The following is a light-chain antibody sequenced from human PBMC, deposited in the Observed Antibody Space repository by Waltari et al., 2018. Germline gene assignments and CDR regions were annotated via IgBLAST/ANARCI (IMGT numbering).Light chain of an antibody. Sequence: DIVMTQSPDSLAVSLGERATINCKSSQIVLFSSNNKNYLAWYQQKPGQPPKLLIYWASTRESGVPDRFSGSGSGTDFTLTISSLQAEYVAVYYCQQYYSTLQTFGQGTKVEIK. J-gene: IGKJ1*01. CDR2: WAS. CDR1: QIVLFSSNNKNY. V-gene: IGKV4-1*01. CDR3: QQYYSTLQT.